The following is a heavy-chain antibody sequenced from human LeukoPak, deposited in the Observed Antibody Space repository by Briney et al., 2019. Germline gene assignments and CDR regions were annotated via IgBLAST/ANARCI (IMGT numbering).Heavy chain of an antibody. CDR3: ARDRIAVAGKGDPSNWFDP. J-gene: IGHJ5*02. CDR2: IYYSGST. CDR1: GGSISSSSYY. V-gene: IGHV4-39*07. Sequence: PSETLSLTCTVSGGSISSSSYYWGWIRQPPGKGLEWIGSIYYSGSTYYNPSLKSRVTISVDTSKNQFSLKLSSVTAADTAVYYCARDRIAVAGKGDPSNWFDPWGQGTLVTVSS. D-gene: IGHD6-19*01.